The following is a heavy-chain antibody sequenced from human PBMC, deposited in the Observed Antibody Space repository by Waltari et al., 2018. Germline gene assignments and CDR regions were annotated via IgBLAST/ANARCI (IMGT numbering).Heavy chain of an antibody. CDR2: VFDSGST. CDR3: GRSYVWGKYRRFDY. D-gene: IGHD3-16*02. J-gene: IGHJ4*02. Sequence: QVQLQESGPGLVKPSETLSLSCAVSGGSLKTSNSWNWVRQAPGKGLGWLGEVFDSGSTNYHVSLKSRLTISIDMSKNQFSLELTSVSASDTAIYYCGRSYVWGKYRRFDYWGQGIRVIVSS. CDR1: GGSLKTSNS. V-gene: IGHV4-4*02.